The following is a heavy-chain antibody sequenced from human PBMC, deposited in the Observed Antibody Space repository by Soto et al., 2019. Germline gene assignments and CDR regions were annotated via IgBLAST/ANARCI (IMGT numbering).Heavy chain of an antibody. J-gene: IGHJ4*02. CDR2: IDWDDDK. Sequence: SGPTLVNPPQTLTLTCTFSGFSLSTSGMRVSWIRQPPGKALEWLARIDWDDDKFYSTSLKTRLTISKDTSKNQVVLTVTNMVPVDTATYYCARTALNDNFDFWGQGTLVTVSS. CDR3: ARTALNDNFDF. CDR1: GFSLSTSGMR. V-gene: IGHV2-70*04. D-gene: IGHD2-8*01.